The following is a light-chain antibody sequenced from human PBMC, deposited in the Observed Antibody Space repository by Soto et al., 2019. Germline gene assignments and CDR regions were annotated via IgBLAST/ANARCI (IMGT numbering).Light chain of an antibody. CDR2: EGS. V-gene: IGLV2-23*01. J-gene: IGLJ1*01. CDR3: CSYAGGSALNYV. CDR1: SSDVGSYNS. Sequence: QSALTQPASVSGSPGQSITISCTGTSSDVGSYNSVSWNQHHPGKVPKVMIYEGSKRPSGVSSRFSGSQSGNTASLTISGLQAEDEAEYYCCSYAGGSALNYVFGTGTKLTVL.